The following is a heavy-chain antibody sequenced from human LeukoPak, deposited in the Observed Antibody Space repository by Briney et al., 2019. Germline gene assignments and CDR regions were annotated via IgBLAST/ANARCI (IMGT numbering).Heavy chain of an antibody. CDR3: ARGLFASLRFRYLSYYMDV. Sequence: SETLSLTCAVYGGSFSGYYWSWIRQPPGKGLEWIGEINHSGSTNYNPSLKSRVTISVDTSKNQFSLKLSSVTAADTAVYYCARGLFASLRFRYLSYYMDVWGKGTTVTVSS. CDR1: GGSFSGYY. CDR2: INHSGST. D-gene: IGHD2-2*02. J-gene: IGHJ6*03. V-gene: IGHV4-34*01.